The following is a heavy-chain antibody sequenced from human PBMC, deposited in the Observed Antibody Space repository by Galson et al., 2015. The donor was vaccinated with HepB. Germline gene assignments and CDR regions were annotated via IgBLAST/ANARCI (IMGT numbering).Heavy chain of an antibody. CDR2: ISYDGSNK. CDR1: GFTFSSYA. D-gene: IGHD1-26*01. CDR3: ARDLYIRAGGGGGSFLGY. V-gene: IGHV3-30*04. J-gene: IGHJ4*02. Sequence: SLRLSCAASGFTFSSYAMHWVRQAPGKGLEWVAVISYDGSNKYYADSVKGRFTISRDNSKNTLYLQMHSLRAEDTAVYYCARDLYIRAGGGGGSFLGYWGQGTLVTVSS.